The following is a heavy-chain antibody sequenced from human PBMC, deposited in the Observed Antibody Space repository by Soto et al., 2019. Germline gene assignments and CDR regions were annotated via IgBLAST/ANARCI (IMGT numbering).Heavy chain of an antibody. J-gene: IGHJ4*02. D-gene: IGHD3-9*01. V-gene: IGHV1-69*12. CDR3: AGEEGGTGLQF. CDR1: GGNFNNYG. CDR2: IIPMFGIV. Sequence: QVQLVQSGTEARKPGSSVKVSCETSGGNFNNYGFNWVRQVPGQRLEWMGGIIPMFGIVKVGQIFQPRVALTVDQSTGKSSMELTRLRPEDTAVYYCAGEEGGTGLQFWGQGTLVIVSS.